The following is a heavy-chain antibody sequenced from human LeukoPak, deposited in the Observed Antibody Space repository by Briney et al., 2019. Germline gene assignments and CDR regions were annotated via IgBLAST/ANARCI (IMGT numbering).Heavy chain of an antibody. CDR3: ARDRRGLDY. D-gene: IGHD3-16*01. J-gene: IGHJ4*02. CDR1: GGSISSYY. V-gene: IGHV4-59*01. Sequence: SETLSLTCTVSGGSISSYYWSWIRQPPGKGLEWIGYIYYSGSTNYNPSLKSRVTISVDMSKNQFSLKLSSVTAADTAVYYCARDRRGLDYWGQGTLVTVSS. CDR2: IYYSGST.